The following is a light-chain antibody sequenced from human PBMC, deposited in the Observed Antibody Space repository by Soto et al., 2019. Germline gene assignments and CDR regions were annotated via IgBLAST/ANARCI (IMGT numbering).Light chain of an antibody. CDR2: DVS. Sequence: QSVLTQPASVSGSPGQSITISCTRTSSDVGGYNYVSWYQQHPGKAPKFMIYDVSNRPSGVSTRFSGSKSGNTASLTISGLQAEDEADYYCNSYTTSNTPQIVFGTGTKVTVL. CDR3: NSYTTSNTPQIV. V-gene: IGLV2-14*01. CDR1: SSDVGGYNY. J-gene: IGLJ1*01.